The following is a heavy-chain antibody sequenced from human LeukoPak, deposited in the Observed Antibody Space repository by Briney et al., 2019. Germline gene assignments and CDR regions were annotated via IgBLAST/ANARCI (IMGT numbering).Heavy chain of an antibody. CDR1: GGSFSGYY. V-gene: IGHV4-34*01. J-gene: IGHJ5*02. Sequence: SETLSLTYAVYGGSFSGYYWSWIRQPPGRGLEWIGEINHSGSTNYNPSLKSRVTISVDTSKNQFSLKLSSVTAADTAVYYCARHLVRGAIITPYNWFDPWGQGTLVTVSS. CDR2: INHSGST. CDR3: ARHLVRGAIITPYNWFDP. D-gene: IGHD3-10*01.